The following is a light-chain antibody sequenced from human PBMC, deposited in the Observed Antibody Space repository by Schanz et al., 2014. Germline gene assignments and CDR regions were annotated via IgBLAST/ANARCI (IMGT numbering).Light chain of an antibody. CDR3: NSYTTTYTWV. CDR2: EVS. V-gene: IGLV2-8*01. Sequence: QSALTQPPSASGSPGQSVTISCTGSSSDVGVYNYVSWYQQHPGKAPKLMIYEVSERPSGVPDRFSGSKSGNMASLTISGLQAEDEADYYCNSYTTTYTWVFGGGTKLTVL. CDR1: SSDVGVYNY. J-gene: IGLJ3*02.